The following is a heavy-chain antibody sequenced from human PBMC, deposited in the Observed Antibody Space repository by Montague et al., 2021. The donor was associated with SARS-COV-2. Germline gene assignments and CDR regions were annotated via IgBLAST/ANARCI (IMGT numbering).Heavy chain of an antibody. V-gene: IGHV4-34*01. J-gene: IGHJ4*02. CDR2: INHRGTS. CDR3: ARGRQHFNMIVVVMTGGEYYFDX. CDR1: GGSFSDNY. Sequence: SETLSLTCAVYGGSFSDNYWSWIRKPPGKELEWIGEINHRGTSNYNPSLKSRVSISVDTSKNQFSLYLGSVTAADTAVYYCARGRQHFNMIVVVMTGGEYYFDXWGQGTLVTVSS. D-gene: IGHD3-22*01.